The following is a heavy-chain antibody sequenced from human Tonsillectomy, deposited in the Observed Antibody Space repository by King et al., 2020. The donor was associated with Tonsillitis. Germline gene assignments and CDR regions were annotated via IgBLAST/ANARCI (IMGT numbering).Heavy chain of an antibody. D-gene: IGHD3-9*01. CDR2: VFYSGST. V-gene: IGHV4-59*01. Sequence: QVQLQESGPGLVKPSETLSLTCTVSGGSISSYYWSWIRQPPGKGLEWIGYVFYSGSTNYNPSLKSRVTISVDTSKNQFSLRLSSVTAADTAVYYCASPYPVLKYWGKGTLVTVSS. CDR3: ASPYPVLKY. CDR1: GGSISSYY. J-gene: IGHJ4*02.